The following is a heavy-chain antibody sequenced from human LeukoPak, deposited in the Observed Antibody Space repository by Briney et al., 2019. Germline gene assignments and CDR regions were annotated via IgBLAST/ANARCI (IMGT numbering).Heavy chain of an antibody. CDR2: ISYDGSKK. CDR3: ATWGISGSYTTLDY. D-gene: IGHD1-26*01. CDR1: GFTFSNYG. Sequence: PGRSLRLSCAASGFTFSNYGMHWVRQAPGKGLEWVAVISYDGSKKDYADSVKGRFTISRDNSRNTLNLQMNSLRAEDTAVYYCATWGISGSYTTLDYWGPGTLVIVS. J-gene: IGHJ4*02. V-gene: IGHV3-30*03.